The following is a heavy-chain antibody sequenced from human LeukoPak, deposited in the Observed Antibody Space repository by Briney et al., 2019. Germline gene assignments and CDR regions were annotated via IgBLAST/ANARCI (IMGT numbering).Heavy chain of an antibody. D-gene: IGHD4-17*01. CDR3: ARDVHGDYGSGWFDP. CDR2: VMPLFGTA. J-gene: IGHJ5*02. V-gene: IGHV1-69*05. Sequence: SVKVSCKTSGGTFNNSAISWVRQAPGQGLGWLGGVMPLFGTAGYAQKFQGRVTITKDESTRTVYLELTSLTSDDTAVYYCARDVHGDYGSGWFDPWGQGTLVSVSS. CDR1: GGTFNNSA.